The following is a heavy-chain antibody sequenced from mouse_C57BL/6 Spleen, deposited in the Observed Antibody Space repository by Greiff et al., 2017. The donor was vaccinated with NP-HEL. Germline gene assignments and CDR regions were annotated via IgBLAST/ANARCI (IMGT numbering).Heavy chain of an antibody. CDR1: GYTFTSYW. Sequence: QVQLKQPGAELVKPGASVKMSCKASGYTFTSYWITWVKQRPGQGLEWIGDIYPGSGSTNYNEKFKSKATLTVDTSSSTAYMQLSSLTSEDSAVYYCARHVYYGNYGRYFDYWGQGTTLTVSS. CDR2: IYPGSGST. D-gene: IGHD2-1*01. V-gene: IGHV1-55*01. J-gene: IGHJ2*01. CDR3: ARHVYYGNYGRYFDY.